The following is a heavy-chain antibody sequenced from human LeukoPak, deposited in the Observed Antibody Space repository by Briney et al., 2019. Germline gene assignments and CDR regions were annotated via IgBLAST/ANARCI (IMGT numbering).Heavy chain of an antibody. CDR3: ARVSVSGTYDS. CDR1: GGSISRYY. Sequence: SETLSLTCTVSGGSISRYYWSWIRQPAGKGLEWIGRIYSSGSTNYNPSLKNRVTMSVDTSKNQFSLKLSSVTAADTAVYYCARVSVSGTYDSWGQGTLVTVSS. V-gene: IGHV4-4*07. D-gene: IGHD5/OR15-5a*01. J-gene: IGHJ5*01. CDR2: IYSSGST.